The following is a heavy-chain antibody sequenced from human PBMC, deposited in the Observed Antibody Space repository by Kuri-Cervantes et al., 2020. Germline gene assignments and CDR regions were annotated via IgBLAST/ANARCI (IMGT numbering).Heavy chain of an antibody. CDR3: AKFITGTTFVDY. V-gene: IGHV4-30-4*01. CDR2: IYYSGST. D-gene: IGHD1-7*01. J-gene: IGHJ4*02. Sequence: SCTVSGGSISSGDYYWSWIRQPPGKGLEWIGYIYYSGSTYYNPSLKGRVTISADTSKNHFSLKLSSVTAADTAVYYCAKFITGTTFVDYWGQGTLVTVSS. CDR1: GGSISSGDYY.